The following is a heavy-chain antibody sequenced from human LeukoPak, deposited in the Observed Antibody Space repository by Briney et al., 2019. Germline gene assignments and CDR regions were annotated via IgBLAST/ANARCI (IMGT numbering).Heavy chain of an antibody. CDR1: GYTFINYD. D-gene: IGHD3-10*01. V-gene: IGHV1-8*01. CDR3: ARRFSGSGSPITY. J-gene: IGHJ4*02. Sequence: ASVKVSCKASGYTFINYDIMWVRQAIGQGLEWMGWMNSKSGNTGYAQKFQGRVTMTRDTSISTAYMELNSLRSEDTAVYYCARRFSGSGSPITYWGQGTLVTVSS. CDR2: MNSKSGNT.